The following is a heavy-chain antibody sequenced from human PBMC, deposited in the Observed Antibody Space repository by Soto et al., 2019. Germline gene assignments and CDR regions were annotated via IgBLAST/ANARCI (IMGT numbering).Heavy chain of an antibody. CDR2: IYWDDDR. CDR3: AHGLTSAPYYFDY. CDR1: GFSLSTSGVC. V-gene: IGHV2-5*02. Sequence: QITLKESGPTLVTPTQTLTLTCTLSGFSLSTSGVCVGWIRQPPGKALEWLARIYWDDDRRYNPSLKSRLTITKDTSKNRVVLTMTNMDPVDTATYYCAHGLTSAPYYFDYWGQGTLVTVSS. J-gene: IGHJ4*02. D-gene: IGHD4-17*01.